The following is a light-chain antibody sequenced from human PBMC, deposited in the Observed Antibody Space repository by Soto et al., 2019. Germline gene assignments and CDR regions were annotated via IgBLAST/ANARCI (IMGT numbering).Light chain of an antibody. CDR1: SSDVGAYIF. V-gene: IGLV2-23*01. CDR3: CSYAGSRTFV. J-gene: IGLJ2*01. Sequence: QSALTQPPSASGSPGQSVTISCTGTSSDVGAYIFVSWYQQHPGKAPKLMVYEGSKRPSGISHRFSGSKSDNTASLTISGLRAEDEAHYHCCSYAGSRTFVFGGGTKLTVL. CDR2: EGS.